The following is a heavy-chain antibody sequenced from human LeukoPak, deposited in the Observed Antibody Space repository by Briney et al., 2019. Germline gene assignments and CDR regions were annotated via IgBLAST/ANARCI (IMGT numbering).Heavy chain of an antibody. CDR3: AKQVAGRGYYFDY. CDR1: GFTFSTYN. D-gene: IGHD6-19*01. CDR2: ISSSSSYI. V-gene: IGHV3-21*01. J-gene: IGHJ4*02. Sequence: PGGSLRLSCAASGFTFSTYNMNWVRQAPGRGLEWVSSISSSSSYIYYADSVKGRFTISRDNAKNSLYLQMNSLRAEDTAVYYCAKQVAGRGYYFDYWGQGTLVTVSS.